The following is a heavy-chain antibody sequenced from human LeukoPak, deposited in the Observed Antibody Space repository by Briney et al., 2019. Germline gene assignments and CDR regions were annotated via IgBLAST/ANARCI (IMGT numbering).Heavy chain of an antibody. CDR1: GYTFTSYG. CDR2: ISAYNGNT. V-gene: IGHV1-18*01. CDR3: ARAYSSSWYPNFDY. J-gene: IGHJ4*02. Sequence: ASVKVSCRASGYTFTSYGISWVRQAPGQGLEWMGWISAYNGNTNYAQKLQGRVTMTTDTSTSTAYMELRSLRSDDTAVYYCARAYSSSWYPNFDYWGQGTLVTVSS. D-gene: IGHD6-13*01.